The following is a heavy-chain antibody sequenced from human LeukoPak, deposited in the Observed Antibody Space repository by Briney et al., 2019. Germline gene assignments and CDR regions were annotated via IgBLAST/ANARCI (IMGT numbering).Heavy chain of an antibody. Sequence: PSETLSLTCTVSGGSISSSTYYWGWIRQPPGEGLEWIGTVYYTGSTYYNPSLRSRVTISVDTSKIQFSLKLSSVTAADTAVSYCARVWYGSATLGWFDPWGQGTLVTVSS. V-gene: IGHV4-39*01. J-gene: IGHJ5*02. CDR3: ARVWYGSATLGWFDP. D-gene: IGHD3-10*01. CDR1: GGSISSSTYY. CDR2: VYYTGST.